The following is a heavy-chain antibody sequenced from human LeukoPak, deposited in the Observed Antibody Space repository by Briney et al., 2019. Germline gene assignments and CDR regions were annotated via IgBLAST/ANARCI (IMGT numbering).Heavy chain of an antibody. V-gene: IGHV3-23*01. D-gene: IGHD3-22*01. Sequence: SGGSLRLSCAASGFTFSSYSMSWVRQAPGKGLEWVSAISGSGGNTYYADSAKGRFTISRDNSKNTLYLQMNSLRADDTAVYYCAKDKAYYDSSGNFDYWGQGTLVTVSS. CDR2: ISGSGGNT. J-gene: IGHJ4*02. CDR1: GFTFSSYS. CDR3: AKDKAYYDSSGNFDY.